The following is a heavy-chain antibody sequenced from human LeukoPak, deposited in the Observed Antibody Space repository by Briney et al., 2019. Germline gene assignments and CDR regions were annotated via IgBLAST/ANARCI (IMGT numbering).Heavy chain of an antibody. CDR2: ISSSSSYI. D-gene: IGHD3-22*01. V-gene: IGHV3-21*01. J-gene: IGHJ4*02. CDR3: ARDPSYDSSGSLLIDY. Sequence: GGSLRLSCAASGFTFGSYSMNWVRQAPGKGLEWVSSISSSSSYIYYADSVKGRFTISRDNSKNTLYLQMNSLRAEDTAVYYCARDPSYDSSGSLLIDYWGQGTLVTVSS. CDR1: GFTFGSYS.